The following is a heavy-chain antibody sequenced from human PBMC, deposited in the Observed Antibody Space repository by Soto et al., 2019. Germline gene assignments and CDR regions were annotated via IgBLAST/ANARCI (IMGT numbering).Heavy chain of an antibody. Sequence: GGSLRLSCAASGFTFSSYWMHWVRQAPGKGLVWVSRINSDGSSTSYADSVKGRFTISRDNAKNTLYLQMNSLRAEDTAVYYCARLTDYYDSSGYYGYWGQGTLVTVSS. J-gene: IGHJ4*02. CDR3: ARLTDYYDSSGYYGY. D-gene: IGHD3-22*01. V-gene: IGHV3-74*01. CDR2: INSDGSST. CDR1: GFTFSSYW.